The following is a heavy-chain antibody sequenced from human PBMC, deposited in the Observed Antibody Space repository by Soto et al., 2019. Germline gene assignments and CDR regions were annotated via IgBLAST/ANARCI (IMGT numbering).Heavy chain of an antibody. V-gene: IGHV1-69*13. J-gene: IGHJ4*01. D-gene: IGHD3-3*01. CDR2: ITPIFGTA. CDR3: ARDRRGRFLISEFDY. CDR1: GRTFCSYA. Sequence: PVKVSCKASGRTFCSYAIGWERQAPGQGLEWMGGITPIFGTANYAQKFQGRGTITADESTSTAYMELSSLRSEDTAVDYCARDRRGRFLISEFDYLGHGTLVTVSS.